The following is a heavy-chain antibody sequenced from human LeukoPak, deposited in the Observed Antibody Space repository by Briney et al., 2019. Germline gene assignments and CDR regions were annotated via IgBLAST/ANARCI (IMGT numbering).Heavy chain of an antibody. J-gene: IGHJ4*02. CDR3: AGCLVDYDSWSGYSNRYFDY. Sequence: VGSLRLSRAASGFTFSDYYMSWIRQAPGKGLEWVSYISSSGSTIYYADSVKGRFTNSRDNTKNSLYLQIKSLRAEDTAVYYCAGCLVDYDSWSGYSNRYFDYWGQGTLVTVSS. D-gene: IGHD3-3*01. CDR1: GFTFSDYY. V-gene: IGHV3-11*04. CDR2: ISSSGSTI.